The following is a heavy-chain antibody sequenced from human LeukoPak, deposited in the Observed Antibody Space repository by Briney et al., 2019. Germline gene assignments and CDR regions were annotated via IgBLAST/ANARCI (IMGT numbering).Heavy chain of an antibody. CDR1: QYTFNGSW. D-gene: IGHD1-1*01. CDR2: MDPTGSQK. CDR3: AIWTSGNY. J-gene: IGHJ4*02. V-gene: IGHV3-7*01. Sequence: QSGGCLRLSRADSQYTFNGSWMNWGRQAPGRGLEWLANMDPTGSQKGYGDSVRDRFTIHKDNPGASLYLDMHSLRAEDTAIYYCAIWTSGNYWGQGTLVTVSS.